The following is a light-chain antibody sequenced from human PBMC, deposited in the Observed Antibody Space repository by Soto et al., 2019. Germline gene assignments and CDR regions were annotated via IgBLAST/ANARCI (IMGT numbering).Light chain of an antibody. Sequence: DIQMTQSPSTLSASVGDRVTITCRASQSIRSWLAWYQQKAGKAPKLLIYDASILETGVPSRFSGSGSGTEFTLTISCLQADDFTTYYCQQYNSYSQGTFGQGTKVEIK. CDR1: QSIRSW. V-gene: IGKV1-5*01. CDR3: QQYNSYSQGT. J-gene: IGKJ1*01. CDR2: DAS.